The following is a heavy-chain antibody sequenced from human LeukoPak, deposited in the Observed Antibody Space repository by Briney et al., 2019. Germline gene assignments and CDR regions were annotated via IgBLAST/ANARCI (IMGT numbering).Heavy chain of an antibody. CDR2: ISAYNGNT. V-gene: IGHV1-18*01. CDR1: GYIFTSYG. CDR3: ARGHDYGDYVRAFDI. D-gene: IGHD4-17*01. J-gene: IGHJ3*02. Sequence: ASVKVSCKASGYIFTSYGISWVRQAPGQGLEWMGWISAYNGNTNYAQKLQGRVTMTTDTSTSTAYMELRSLRSDDTAVYYCARGHDYGDYVRAFDIWGQGTMVTVSS.